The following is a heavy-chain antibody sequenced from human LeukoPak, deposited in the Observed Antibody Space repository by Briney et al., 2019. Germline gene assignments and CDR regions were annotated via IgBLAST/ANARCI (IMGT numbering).Heavy chain of an antibody. J-gene: IGHJ6*02. CDR3: ARDRELDYYYYGMDV. CDR2: INPNSGGT. CDR1: GYTFTGYY. D-gene: IGHD1-26*01. Sequence: ASVKVSCKASGYTFTGYYMHWVRQAPGQGLEWMGRINPNSGGTNYAQKFQGRVTMTRDTSISTAYMELSRLRSDGTAVYYCARDRELDYYYYGMDVWGQGTTVTVSS. V-gene: IGHV1-2*06.